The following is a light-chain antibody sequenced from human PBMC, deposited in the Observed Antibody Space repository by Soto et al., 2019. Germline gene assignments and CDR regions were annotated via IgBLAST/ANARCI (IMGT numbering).Light chain of an antibody. Sequence: DIQMTQSPTSLSASVGDRVTITCRASQSISSHLNWYQQKPGKAPKLLIYAASTLQSGVPTRIRGSGSGTXXXLTIXSXLXEDFATYYCQQSYISPYTFGQGTKLEIK. J-gene: IGKJ2*01. CDR1: QSISSH. CDR3: QQSYISPYT. CDR2: AAS. V-gene: IGKV1-39*01.